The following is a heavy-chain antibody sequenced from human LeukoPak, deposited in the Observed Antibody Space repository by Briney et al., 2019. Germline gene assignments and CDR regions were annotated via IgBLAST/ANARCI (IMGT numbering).Heavy chain of an antibody. V-gene: IGHV3-74*01. CDR3: ARDSTTVTSPFDY. D-gene: IGHD4-17*01. CDR1: RFTFSSYW. J-gene: IGHJ4*02. Sequence: GGSLRLSCAASRFTFSSYWMHWVRQAPGKRLVWVSRINSDGSSTSYADSVKGRFTISRDNAKNTLYLQMNSLRAEDTAVYYCARDSTTVTSPFDYWGQGTLVTVSS. CDR2: INSDGSST.